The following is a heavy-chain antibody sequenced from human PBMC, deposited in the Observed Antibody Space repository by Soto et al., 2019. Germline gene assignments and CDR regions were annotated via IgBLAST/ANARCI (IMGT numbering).Heavy chain of an antibody. D-gene: IGHD6-19*01. CDR2: ITPIFGKA. J-gene: IGHJ6*02. Sequence: QVQLVQSGAEVKKPGSSVKVSCKASGGTFSGYAISWVRQAPGQGLEWVGGITPIFGKAYYAEKFQGRVTITTDESTSTVYMELSSLRAEDTAVYYCARDCYSSGWYHGAYYYYGMDVWGQGTTVTVSS. V-gene: IGHV1-69*01. CDR3: ARDCYSSGWYHGAYYYYGMDV. CDR1: GGTFSGYA.